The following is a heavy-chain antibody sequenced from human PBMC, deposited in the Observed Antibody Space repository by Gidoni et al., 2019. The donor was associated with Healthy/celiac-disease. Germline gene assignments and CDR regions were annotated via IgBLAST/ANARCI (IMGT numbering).Heavy chain of an antibody. J-gene: IGHJ4*02. D-gene: IGHD2-2*02. Sequence: QVQLVQSGAEVKKPGASVQVSCKAAGYTVPSYDINWVRQASGQGLEWMGWMNPTSGNTGYAQKFQGRVTMTRNNSISTAYMELSSLRSEDTAVYYCARSPALCRRGVVPAAIMSWGQGTLVTVSS. V-gene: IGHV1-8*01. CDR3: ARSPALCRRGVVPAAIMS. CDR1: GYTVPSYD. CDR2: MNPTSGNT.